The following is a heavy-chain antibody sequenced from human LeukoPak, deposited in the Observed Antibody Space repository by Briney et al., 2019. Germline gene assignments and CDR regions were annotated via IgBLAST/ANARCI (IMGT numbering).Heavy chain of an antibody. V-gene: IGHV4-59*08. Sequence: SETLSLTCTVSGGSISSYYWSWIRQPPGKGLEWIGYIYYSGSTFHYNPSLKSRVNISVDTSKNQFFLRLSSVTAVDTAVYYCASTNCSSASCYGANWFDPWGQGTLVTVSS. CDR3: ASTNCSSASCYGANWFDP. J-gene: IGHJ5*02. CDR2: IYYSGSTF. CDR1: GGSISSYY. D-gene: IGHD2-2*01.